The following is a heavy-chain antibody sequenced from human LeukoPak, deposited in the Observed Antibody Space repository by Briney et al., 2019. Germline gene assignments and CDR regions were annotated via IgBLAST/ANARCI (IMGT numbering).Heavy chain of an antibody. CDR3: ARDKPGYGYGYYAIDI. CDR2: IYYSGST. Sequence: SETLSLTCNASGGSISSYYWSWIRQPPGKGLEWIGYIYYSGSTNYNPSLKSRVTISVDTYKNQFSLKLSSVTAADTAVYYCARDKPGYGYGYYAIDIWGQGTMVTVSS. J-gene: IGHJ3*02. V-gene: IGHV4-59*01. D-gene: IGHD5-18*01. CDR1: GGSISSYY.